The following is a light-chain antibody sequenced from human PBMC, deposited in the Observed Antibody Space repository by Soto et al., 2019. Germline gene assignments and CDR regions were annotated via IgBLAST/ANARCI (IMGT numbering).Light chain of an antibody. J-gene: IGKJ4*01. CDR3: QQYNSWPLT. CDR1: QRVGSD. CDR2: DIS. V-gene: IGKV3D-15*01. Sequence: EIVITQSPATLSVSPGERATLSCRASQRVGSDLAWYQQKPGQAPRLVIYDISTRPTGVPTRISGSGSGTEFTLVISSLQSDDCAVYYCQQYNSWPLTFGGGTKVEIK.